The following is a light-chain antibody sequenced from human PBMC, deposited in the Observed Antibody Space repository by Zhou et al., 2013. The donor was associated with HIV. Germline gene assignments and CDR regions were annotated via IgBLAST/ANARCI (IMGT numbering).Light chain of an antibody. CDR3: QQYEAYPWT. CDR2: AAS. Sequence: DIQMTQSPSTLSASVGDRVTITCRASQTISSWLNWYQQKSGKAPMLLIYAASTSESGVPSRFSGSGSGTEFTLTISSLQPDDFATYYCQQYEAYPWTFGQGTKVEIK. CDR1: QTISSW. V-gene: IGKV1-5*03. J-gene: IGKJ1*01.